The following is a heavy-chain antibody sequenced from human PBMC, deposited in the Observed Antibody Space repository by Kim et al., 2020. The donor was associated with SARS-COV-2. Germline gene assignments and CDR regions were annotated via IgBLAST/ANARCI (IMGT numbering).Heavy chain of an antibody. D-gene: IGHD2-15*01. CDR3: ARERIDGDFDY. V-gene: IGHV1-18*01. CDR2: IATYNDET. Sequence: ASVKVSCKASGYTFSSYNIVWVRQAPGQGLEWMGWIATYNDETNYVAELQGRVTMTTDTSTGTAYMELRGLRSDDTALYFCARERIDGDFDYWGQGTLVTVSS. CDR1: GYTFSSYN. J-gene: IGHJ4*02.